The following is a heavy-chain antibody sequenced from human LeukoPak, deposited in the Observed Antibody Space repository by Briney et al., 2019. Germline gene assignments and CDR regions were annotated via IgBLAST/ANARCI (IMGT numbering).Heavy chain of an antibody. CDR3: ARDRGYDFWSGSYERYYMDV. J-gene: IGHJ6*03. Sequence: PGGSLRLSCAASGFTLSDYYMSWIRQAPGKGLEWVSYISSSGSTIYYADSVKGRFTISRDNAKNSLYLQMNSLRAEDTAVYYCARDRGYDFWSGSYERYYMDVWGKGTTVTVSS. CDR1: GFTLSDYY. D-gene: IGHD3-3*01. V-gene: IGHV3-11*01. CDR2: ISSSGSTI.